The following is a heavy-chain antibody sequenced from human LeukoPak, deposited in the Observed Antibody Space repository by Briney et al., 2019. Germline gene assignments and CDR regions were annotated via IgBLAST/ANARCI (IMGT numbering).Heavy chain of an antibody. D-gene: IGHD2-2*01. Sequence: SVKVSCKASGGTFSSYAISWVRQAPGQGLEWMGGIIPIFGTANYAQKFQGRVTITTDESTSTAYMELSSLRSEDTAVYYCARAPLGYCSSTNCPGDYWGQGTLVTVSS. CDR3: ARAPLGYCSSTNCPGDY. CDR2: IIPIFGTA. J-gene: IGHJ4*02. V-gene: IGHV1-69*05. CDR1: GGTFSSYA.